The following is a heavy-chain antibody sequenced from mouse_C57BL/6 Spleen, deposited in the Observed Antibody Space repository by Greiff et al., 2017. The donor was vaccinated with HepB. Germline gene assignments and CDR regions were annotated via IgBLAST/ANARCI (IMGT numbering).Heavy chain of an antibody. CDR2: IDPSDSET. V-gene: IGHV1-52*01. CDR1: GYTFTSYW. Sequence: VQLQQPGAELVRPGSSVKLSCKASGYTFTSYWMHWVKQRPIQGLEWIGNIDPSDSETHYNQKFKDKATLTVDKSSSTAYMQLSSLTSQDSAVYYCARSLITTVGATRAMDYWGQGTSVTVSS. CDR3: ARSLITTVGATRAMDY. J-gene: IGHJ4*01. D-gene: IGHD1-1*01.